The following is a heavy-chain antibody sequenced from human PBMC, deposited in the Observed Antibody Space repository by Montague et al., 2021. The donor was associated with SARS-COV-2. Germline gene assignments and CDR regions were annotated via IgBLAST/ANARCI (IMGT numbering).Heavy chain of an antibody. V-gene: IGHV3-23*01. D-gene: IGHD1-1*01. Sequence: SLRLSCAASGFTVSSNYMSWVRQAPGKGLEWVSCISGSGGTYYAGSVKGRFAISRDTSNNTLYLQMNSLRAEDTAIYYCAKQRGTITTTFDYWGQGSLVTVSS. J-gene: IGHJ4*02. CDR3: AKQRGTITTTFDY. CDR1: GFTVSSNY. CDR2: ISGSGGT.